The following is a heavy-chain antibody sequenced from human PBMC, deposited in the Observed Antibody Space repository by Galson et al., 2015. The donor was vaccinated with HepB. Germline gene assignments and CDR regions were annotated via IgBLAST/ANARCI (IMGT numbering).Heavy chain of an antibody. Sequence: SLRLSCAASGFTFSTYAMHWVRLAPGKGLEWVAAISFHSTNIFYANSVKGRFTISRDNSKNTLYLQMNSLRPEDTSVYYCATGDGGAYPFEFWGQGTLVTVSS. CDR2: ISFHSTNI. V-gene: IGHV3-30-3*01. CDR1: GFTFSTYA. D-gene: IGHD4-23*01. CDR3: ATGDGGAYPFEF. J-gene: IGHJ4*02.